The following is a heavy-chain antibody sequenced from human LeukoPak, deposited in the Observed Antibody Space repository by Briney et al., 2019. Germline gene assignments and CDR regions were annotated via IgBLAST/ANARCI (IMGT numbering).Heavy chain of an antibody. CDR2: INTDGSST. CDR3: ATRKWELHLGYFDY. J-gene: IGHJ4*02. V-gene: IGHV3-74*01. D-gene: IGHD1-26*01. Sequence: GGSLRLSCAASGFTFSSFWMHWVRQTPGRGLVWVSHINTDGSSTSHADSVKGRFTISRDNSKNTLYLQMNSLRAEDTAVYYCATRKWELHLGYFDYWGQGTLVTVSS. CDR1: GFTFSSFW.